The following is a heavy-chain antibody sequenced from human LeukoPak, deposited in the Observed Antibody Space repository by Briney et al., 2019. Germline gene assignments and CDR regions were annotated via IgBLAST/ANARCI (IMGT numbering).Heavy chain of an antibody. CDR2: RYYSGST. CDR1: GGSISSYY. D-gene: IGHD3-16*01. J-gene: IGHJ1*01. CDR3: ARVRGDFETD. V-gene: IGHV4-59*01. Sequence: SETLSLTCSVSGGSISSYYWTWIRRPPGKGLEWIGYRYYSGSTTYNPSLKSRVTISVDTSKSQFSLKLISVTAADTAIYYCARVRGDFETDWGQGTLVTVSS.